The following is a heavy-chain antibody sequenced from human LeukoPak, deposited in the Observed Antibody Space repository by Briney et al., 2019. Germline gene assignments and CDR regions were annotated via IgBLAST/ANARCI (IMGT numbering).Heavy chain of an antibody. CDR2: INRSGST. J-gene: IGHJ6*02. Sequence: GSLRLSCAASGFTFSNAWMNWVRQPPGKGLEWIGEINRSGSTNYNPSLKSRVTISVDTSKNQFSLKLSSVTAADTAMYYCARDKLVGYYYGMDVWGQGTTVTVSS. D-gene: IGHD2-2*01. CDR1: GFTFSNAW. V-gene: IGHV4-4*02. CDR3: ARDKLVGYYYGMDV.